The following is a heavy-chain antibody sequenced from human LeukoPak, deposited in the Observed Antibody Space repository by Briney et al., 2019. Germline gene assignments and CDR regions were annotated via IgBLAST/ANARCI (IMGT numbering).Heavy chain of an antibody. V-gene: IGHV1-46*01. J-gene: IGHJ4*02. CDR2: INPSGGST. CDR3: ARGAASGGRRLDY. CDR1: GYTFTSYY. Sequence: ASVKVSCKASGYTFTSYYVHWVRQAPGQGLEWMGIINPSGGSTTYAQKFQGRVTMTRDTSTSTLYMELGSLRSEDTAVYYCARGAASGGRRLDYWGQGALVTVSS. D-gene: IGHD1-14*01.